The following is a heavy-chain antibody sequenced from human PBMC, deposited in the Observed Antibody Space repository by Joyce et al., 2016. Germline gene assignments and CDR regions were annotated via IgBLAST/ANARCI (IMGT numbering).Heavy chain of an antibody. Sequence: QVQLVESGGGVVQPGRSLRLSCAASGFTFSNYAMHWVRQAPGKGLEWVSVISFDGSNKYHADSVKGRFTISRDKSTKTLYLEMNSLRAEDTAIYYCAKDRNSGRRFLEWAYFDYWGQGTLVTVSS. CDR3: AKDRNSGRRFLEWAYFDY. J-gene: IGHJ4*02. CDR1: GFTFSNYA. V-gene: IGHV3-30*18. CDR2: ISFDGSNK. D-gene: IGHD3-3*01.